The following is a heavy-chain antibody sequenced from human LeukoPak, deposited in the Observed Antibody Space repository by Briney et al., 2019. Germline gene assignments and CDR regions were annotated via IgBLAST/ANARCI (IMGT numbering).Heavy chain of an antibody. V-gene: IGHV3-7*01. CDR2: IKADESET. J-gene: IGHJ4*02. CDR1: GCTFSSYC. D-gene: IGHD2-2*01. Sequence: GGSLRLSCATSGCTFSSYCMSWVRQAPGKGREGVASIKADESETYYVDSVKGRFTISRDNTKNSLYLQMNSLRAEDTAVYSCARLGDSSTACYRAVDYWGQGTLVTVSS. CDR3: ARLGDSSTACYRAVDY.